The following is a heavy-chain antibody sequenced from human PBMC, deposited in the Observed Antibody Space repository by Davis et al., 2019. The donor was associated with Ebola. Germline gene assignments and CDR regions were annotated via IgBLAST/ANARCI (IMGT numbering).Heavy chain of an antibody. CDR1: GFTVSSNY. CDR2: IYSGGST. D-gene: IGHD6-13*01. V-gene: IGHV3-53*01. J-gene: IGHJ4*02. CDR3: ARVAAAGTDY. Sequence: GESLKISCAASGFTVSSNYMSWVRQAPGKGLEWVSVIYSGGSTYYADSVKGRFAISRDNSKNTLYLQMNSLRAEDTAVYYCARVAAAGTDYWGQGTLVTVSS.